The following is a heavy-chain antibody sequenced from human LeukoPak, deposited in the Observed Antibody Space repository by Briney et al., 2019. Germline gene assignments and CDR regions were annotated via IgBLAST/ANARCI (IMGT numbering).Heavy chain of an antibody. V-gene: IGHV5-51*01. CDR1: GYTFTSHW. CDR3: ARGNPGYSGYYFDF. CDR2: IHPGDSDT. D-gene: IGHD5-12*01. J-gene: IGHJ4*02. Sequence: RGESLKISCKSSGYTFTSHWIGWVRQMPGKGLEWMGIIHPGDSDTRYSPSFQGQVTVSADTSISTAYLQWSSLKASDTAMYYCARGNPGYSGYYFDFWGQGTLVTVSS.